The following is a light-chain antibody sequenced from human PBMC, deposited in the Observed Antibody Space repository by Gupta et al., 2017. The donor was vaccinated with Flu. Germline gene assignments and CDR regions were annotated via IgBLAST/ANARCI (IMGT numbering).Light chain of an antibody. J-gene: IGLJ3*02. CDR1: KLGVKY. Sequence: CSGDKLGVKYTYWYHQKSCQSPVLVIYQNDRRPSGIPERLSGSSSGNTATLTISGTQVMDEADYYCQAWDNNTVVFGGGTKLTVL. CDR2: QND. V-gene: IGLV3-1*01. CDR3: QAWDNNTVV.